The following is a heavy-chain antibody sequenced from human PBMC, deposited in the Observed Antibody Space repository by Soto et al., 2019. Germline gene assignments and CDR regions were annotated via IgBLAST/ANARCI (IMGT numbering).Heavy chain of an antibody. CDR1: GFNFDVYG. J-gene: IGHJ4*02. CDR3: ARDLRGSVPFEY. Sequence: VGSLRLSCLCSGFNFDVYGMSWVRQAPGKGLEWVSDINWNGGSTGYADSVKGRYTIASDNDKNSLYLQMNSLRAEVTVLYYCARDLRGSVPFEYWGQGTLVNGSS. CDR2: INWNGGST. V-gene: IGHV3-20*04.